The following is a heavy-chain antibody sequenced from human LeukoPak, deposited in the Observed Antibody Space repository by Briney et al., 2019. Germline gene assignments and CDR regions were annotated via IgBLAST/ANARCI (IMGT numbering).Heavy chain of an antibody. CDR2: INSDGSST. CDR3: ARGLSGYASSLGY. J-gene: IGHJ4*02. CDR1: GFTVSSNY. Sequence: GGSLRLSCAASGFTVSSNYMSWVRQAPGKGLVWVSRINSDGSSTSYADSVKGRFTISRDNAKNTLYLQMNSLRAEDTAVYYCARGLSGYASSLGYWGQGTLVTVSA. V-gene: IGHV3-74*01. D-gene: IGHD6-6*01.